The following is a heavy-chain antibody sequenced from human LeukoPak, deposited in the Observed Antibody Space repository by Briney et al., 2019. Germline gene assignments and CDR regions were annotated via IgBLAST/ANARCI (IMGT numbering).Heavy chain of an antibody. J-gene: IGHJ4*02. CDR3: ATDIGGNYDFWSGL. CDR1: GYTFTDYY. CDR2: VDPEDGET. Sequence: ASVKISCKVSGYTFTDYYMHWVQQAPGKGLEWMGLVDPEDGETIYAEKFQGRVTITADTSTDTAYMELSSLRSEDTAAYYCATDIGGNYDFWSGLWGQGTLVTVSS. V-gene: IGHV1-69-2*01. D-gene: IGHD3-3*01.